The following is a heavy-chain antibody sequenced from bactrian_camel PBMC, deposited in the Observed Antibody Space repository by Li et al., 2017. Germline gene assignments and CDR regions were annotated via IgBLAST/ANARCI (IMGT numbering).Heavy chain of an antibody. Sequence: HVQLVESGGGSVQAGETLTLSCTASRYTLDDSDVAWYRQAPGNECECVSTIYSDGTPYYADSVKGRFTISRDNAKNTVDLQLNSLKTDDMAMYYCASANYGDSSLNYWGQGTQVTVS. V-gene: IGHV3S63*01. J-gene: IGHJ4*01. CDR1: RYTLDDSD. D-gene: IGHD6*01. CDR3: ASANYGDSSLNY. CDR2: IYSDGTP.